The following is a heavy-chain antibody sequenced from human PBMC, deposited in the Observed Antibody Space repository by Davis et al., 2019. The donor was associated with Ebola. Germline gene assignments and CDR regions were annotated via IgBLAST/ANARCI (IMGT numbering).Heavy chain of an antibody. V-gene: IGHV4-4*02. Sequence: SETLSLTCAVSGGSISSSNWWSWVRQPPGKGLEWIGEIYHSGSTNYNPSLKSRVTISVDKSKNQFSLKLSSVTAADTAVYYCARVGYYYDSSGYYYGAGYYFDYWGQGTLVTVSS. D-gene: IGHD3-22*01. CDR1: GGSISSSNW. J-gene: IGHJ4*02. CDR3: ARVGYYYDSSGYYYGAGYYFDY. CDR2: IYHSGST.